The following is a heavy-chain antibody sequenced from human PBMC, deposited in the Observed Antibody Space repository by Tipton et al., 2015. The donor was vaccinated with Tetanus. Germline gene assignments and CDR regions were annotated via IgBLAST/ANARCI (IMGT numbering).Heavy chain of an antibody. V-gene: IGHV4-31*02. CDR1: GASISSSGYF. CDR2: VYYSGST. J-gene: IGHJ4*02. CDR3: ARIHDYWSGYFDF. D-gene: IGHD3-3*01. Sequence: GLVKPSQTLSLTCSVSGASISSSGYFWNWIRHHPGKGLEWIGYVYYSGSTYYNPSLKSRVTISVDTSTNQFFLKLTSVTAADTAVYYCARIHDYWSGYFDFWGQGTPVTVSP.